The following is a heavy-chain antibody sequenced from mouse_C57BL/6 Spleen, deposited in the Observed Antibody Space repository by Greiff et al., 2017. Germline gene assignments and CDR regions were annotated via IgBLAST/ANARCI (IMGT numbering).Heavy chain of an antibody. Sequence: VQLQQSGAELVKPGASVKLSCKASGYTFTEYTIHWVKQRSGQGLEWIGWFYPGGGSITYNEKFKDKATLTADKSSSTVYMELSRVTSEDSAVYFCARHEEGTGSFDYWGQGTTLTVSS. J-gene: IGHJ2*01. D-gene: IGHD4-1*01. CDR1: GYTFTEYT. V-gene: IGHV1-62-2*01. CDR2: FYPGGGSI. CDR3: ARHEEGTGSFDY.